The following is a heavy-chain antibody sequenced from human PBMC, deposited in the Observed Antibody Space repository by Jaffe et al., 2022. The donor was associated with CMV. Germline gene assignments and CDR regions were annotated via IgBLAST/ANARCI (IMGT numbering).Heavy chain of an antibody. CDR2: ISNSGST. Sequence: QVHLQESGPGLVKPSETLSLICTVSGDSISSHYWSWIRQPPGKGLEWLGYISNSGSTYYNPSLESRVTILVGTSQKQFSLKLNSVTSADTAVYYCARHPRPDILTGYGAFDIWGQGTMVTVSS. V-gene: IGHV4-59*11. D-gene: IGHD3-9*01. CDR3: ARHPRPDILTGYGAFDI. CDR1: GDSISSHY. J-gene: IGHJ3*02.